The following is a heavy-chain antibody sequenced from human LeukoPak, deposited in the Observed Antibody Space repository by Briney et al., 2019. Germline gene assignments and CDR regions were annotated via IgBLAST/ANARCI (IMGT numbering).Heavy chain of an antibody. CDR1: GYSISSGYY. J-gene: IGHJ4*02. Sequence: PSETLSLTCTVSGYSISSGYYWGWIRQPPGKGLEWIGSIYHSGSTYYNPSLKSRATISVDTSKNQFSLKLSSVTAADTAVYYCARDLGIAAAGVTFYFDYWGQGTLVTVSS. D-gene: IGHD6-13*01. V-gene: IGHV4-38-2*02. CDR3: ARDLGIAAAGVTFYFDY. CDR2: IYHSGST.